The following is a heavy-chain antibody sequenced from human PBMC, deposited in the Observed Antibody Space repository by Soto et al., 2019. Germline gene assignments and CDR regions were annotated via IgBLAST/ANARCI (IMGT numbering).Heavy chain of an antibody. D-gene: IGHD6-13*01. CDR3: ARGWYSSSWYDVDNWFDP. Sequence: ASVKVSCKASGYTFTSYDINWVRQATGQGLEWMGWMNPNSGNTGYAQKFQGRVTMTRDTSISTAYMELSSLRSEDTAVYYCARGWYSSSWYDVDNWFDPWGQGTLVTVSS. CDR1: GYTFTSYD. V-gene: IGHV1-8*01. J-gene: IGHJ5*02. CDR2: MNPNSGNT.